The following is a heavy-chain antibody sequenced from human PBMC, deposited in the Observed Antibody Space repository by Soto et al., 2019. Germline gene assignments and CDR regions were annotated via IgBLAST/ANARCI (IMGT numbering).Heavy chain of an antibody. CDR3: AKGPATYYYDTSGYPRHFDY. CDR2: ISGSGGST. V-gene: IGHV3-23*01. J-gene: IGHJ4*02. D-gene: IGHD3-22*01. Sequence: EVQLLESGGGLVQPGGSLRLSCAASGFTFSSYAMSWVRQAPGKGLEWVSAISGSGGSTYYADSVKGRFTISRDNSKNTLYLQMNSLRAEDTAVYYCAKGPATYYYDTSGYPRHFDYWGQGTLVTVSS. CDR1: GFTFSSYA.